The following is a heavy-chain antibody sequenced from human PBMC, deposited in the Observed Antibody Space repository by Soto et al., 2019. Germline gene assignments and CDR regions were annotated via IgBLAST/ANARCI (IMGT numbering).Heavy chain of an antibody. CDR2: ISAYNGNT. J-gene: IGHJ6*02. D-gene: IGHD2-2*01. CDR3: ARVRGDIVVVPAATPYHSYGMDV. Sequence: ASVKVSCKASGYTFTSYGISWVRQAPGQGLEWMGWISAYNGNTNYAQKLQGRVTMTTDTSTSTAYMELRSLRSDDTAVYYCARVRGDIVVVPAATPYHSYGMDVWGQGTTVTVSS. CDR1: GYTFTSYG. V-gene: IGHV1-18*01.